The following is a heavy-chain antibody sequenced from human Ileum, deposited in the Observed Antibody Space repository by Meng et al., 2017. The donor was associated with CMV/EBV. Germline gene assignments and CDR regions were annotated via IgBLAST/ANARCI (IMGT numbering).Heavy chain of an antibody. CDR3: VRGNYGFDY. CDR1: GFPFSAYY. Sequence: QVQLMESGGGLVKPGGSLRLSCAASGFPFSAYYMAWVRQAPGKGLEWVSYITGPGTTINYADSVRGRFTIFRDNTKNSLYLQMNSLRADDTAVYYCVRGNYGFDYWGQGALVTVSS. J-gene: IGHJ4*02. CDR2: ITGPGTTI. V-gene: IGHV3-11*01. D-gene: IGHD3-10*01.